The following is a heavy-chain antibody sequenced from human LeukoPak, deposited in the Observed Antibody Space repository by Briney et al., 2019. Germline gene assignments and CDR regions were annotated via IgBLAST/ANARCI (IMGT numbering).Heavy chain of an antibody. V-gene: IGHV2-5*02. CDR2: IYWDDDK. CDR1: GFSLTTSGVG. Sequence: SGPALVKPTQTLTLTCTFSGFSLTTSGVGVGWIRQPPGKALEWLALIYWDDDKRYSPSLKSRLTITKDTSKNQVVLTMTNMDPVDTATYYCAHRRAPSDYSDSSGYYYLRSPGYFDYWGHGTLVTVSS. D-gene: IGHD3-22*01. J-gene: IGHJ4*01. CDR3: AHRRAPSDYSDSSGYYYLRSPGYFDY.